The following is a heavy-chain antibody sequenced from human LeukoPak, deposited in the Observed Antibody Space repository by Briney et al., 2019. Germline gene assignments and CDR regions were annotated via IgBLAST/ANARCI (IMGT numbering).Heavy chain of an antibody. CDR1: GYTFTSYD. J-gene: IGHJ6*02. CDR2: MNPNSGNT. Sequence: ASVKVSCKASGYTFTSYDINWVRQATGQGLEWMGWMNPNSGNTGYAQKFQGRVTMARNTSISTAYMELSSLRSEDTAVYYCARFPASSRFYYYYYGMDVWGQGTTVTVSS. V-gene: IGHV1-8*01. D-gene: IGHD6-13*01. CDR3: ARFPASSRFYYYYYGMDV.